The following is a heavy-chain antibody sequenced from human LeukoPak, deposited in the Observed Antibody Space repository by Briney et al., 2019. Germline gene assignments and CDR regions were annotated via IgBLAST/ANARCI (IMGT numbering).Heavy chain of an antibody. V-gene: IGHV4-34*01. CDR3: ASNMVRGYYYMDV. J-gene: IGHJ6*03. D-gene: IGHD3-10*01. Sequence: SETLSLTCAVYGVSFSGYYWSWIRQPPGKGLEWIGEINHSGSTNYNPSLKSRVTISEDTSKNQFSLKLSSVTAADTAVYYCASNMVRGYYYMDVWGKGTTVTVSS. CDR2: INHSGST. CDR1: GVSFSGYY.